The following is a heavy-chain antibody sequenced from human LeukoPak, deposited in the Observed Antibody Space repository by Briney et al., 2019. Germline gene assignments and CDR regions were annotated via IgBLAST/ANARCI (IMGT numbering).Heavy chain of an antibody. CDR1: GYSISSAYY. J-gene: IGHJ4*02. Sequence: SETLSLTCSVSGYSISSAYYRGWIRQPPGKGLEWIGSIYHSGSSYYNPSLRSRVTISVDTSKNQFSLKLRSVTAADTAVYYCARHRRLQSLGYWGQGTLVTVSS. CDR3: ARHRRLQSLGY. D-gene: IGHD5-24*01. V-gene: IGHV4-38-2*01. CDR2: IYHSGSS.